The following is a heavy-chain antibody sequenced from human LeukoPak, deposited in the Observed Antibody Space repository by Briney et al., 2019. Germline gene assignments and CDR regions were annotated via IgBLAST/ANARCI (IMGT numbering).Heavy chain of an antibody. J-gene: IGHJ3*02. V-gene: IGHV4-34*01. CDR1: GGSFSGYY. Sequence: SETLSLTCAVYGGSFSGYYWSWIRQPPGKGLEWIGEINHSGSTNYNPSLKSRVTISVDTSKNQFSLKLSSVTAADTAVYYCARGYMYYDFWSGPERDAFDIWGQGTMVTVS. D-gene: IGHD3-3*01. CDR3: ARGYMYYDFWSGPERDAFDI. CDR2: INHSGST.